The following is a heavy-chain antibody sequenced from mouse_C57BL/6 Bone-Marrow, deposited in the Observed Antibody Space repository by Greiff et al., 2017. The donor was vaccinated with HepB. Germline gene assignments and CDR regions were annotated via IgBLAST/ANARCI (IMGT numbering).Heavy chain of an antibody. CDR3: ARKAVCGSGPYCYDD. CDR2: IYPGSGST. CDR1: GYTFTSYW. J-gene: IGHJ2*01. Sequence: VQLQQPGAELVKPGASVKMSCKASGYTFTSYWITWVKQRPGQGLEWIGDIYPGSGSTNYNEKFKSKATLTVDTSSSTAYMQLSSLTSEDSAVYDGARKAVCGSGPYCYDDWGQGTTLTVSS. D-gene: IGHD1-1*01. V-gene: IGHV1-55*01.